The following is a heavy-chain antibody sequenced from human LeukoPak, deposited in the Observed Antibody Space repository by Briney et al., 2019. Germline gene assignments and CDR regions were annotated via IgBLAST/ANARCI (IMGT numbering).Heavy chain of an antibody. CDR2: IYASGST. CDR1: GASITSYY. Sequence: SETLSLTCTVSGASITSYYWSWIRQPAGKGLEWIGRIYASGSTTYNPSLKSRVTMAVDTSKTQFSLKLNSVTAADTAVYYCARDSGTTGEVKFDPWGQGTLVTVSA. CDR3: ARDSGTTGEVKFDP. V-gene: IGHV4-4*07. J-gene: IGHJ5*02. D-gene: IGHD3-10*01.